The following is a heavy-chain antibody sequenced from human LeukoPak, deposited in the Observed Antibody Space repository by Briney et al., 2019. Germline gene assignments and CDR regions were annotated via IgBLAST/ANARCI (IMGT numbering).Heavy chain of an antibody. V-gene: IGHV1-69*04. D-gene: IGHD3-9*01. CDR3: ARNYDILTGYYSPFDY. Sequence: SVKVSCKASGGTFSSYAISWVRQALGQGLEWMGRIIPILGIANCAQKFQGRVTITADKSTSTAYMELSSLRSEDTAVYYCARNYDILTGYYSPFDYWGQGTLVTVSS. CDR2: IIPILGIA. CDR1: GGTFSSYA. J-gene: IGHJ4*02.